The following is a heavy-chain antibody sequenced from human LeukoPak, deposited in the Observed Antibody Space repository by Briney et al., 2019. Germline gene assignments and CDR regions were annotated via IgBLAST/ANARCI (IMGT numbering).Heavy chain of an antibody. Sequence: ASVKVSCKASGYTFTSYDINWVRQATGQGLEWMGWMNPNSGNTGYAQKFHGRVTMTRNTSISTAYMELSSLRSEDTAVYYCARGGGYSGYDTVPDYWGQGTLVTVSS. V-gene: IGHV1-8*01. D-gene: IGHD5-12*01. CDR1: GYTFTSYD. CDR2: MNPNSGNT. J-gene: IGHJ4*02. CDR3: ARGGGYSGYDTVPDY.